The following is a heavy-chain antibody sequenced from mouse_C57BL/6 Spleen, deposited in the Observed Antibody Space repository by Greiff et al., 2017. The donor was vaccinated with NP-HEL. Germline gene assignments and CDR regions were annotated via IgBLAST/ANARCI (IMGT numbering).Heavy chain of an antibody. CDR3: AREDSKNAMDY. V-gene: IGHV1-50*01. CDR1: GYTFTSYW. J-gene: IGHJ4*01. CDR2: IDPSDSYT. Sequence: QVQLQQSGAELVKPGASVKLSCKASGYTFTSYWMQWVKQRPGQGLEWIGEIDPSDSYTNYNQKFKGKATLTVDTSSSTAYMQLSSLTSEDSAVYYCAREDSKNAMDYWGQGTSVTVSS. D-gene: IGHD2-5*01.